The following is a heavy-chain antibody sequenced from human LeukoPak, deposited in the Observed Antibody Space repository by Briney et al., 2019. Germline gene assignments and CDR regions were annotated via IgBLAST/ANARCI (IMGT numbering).Heavy chain of an antibody. CDR3: ATYQSFQPMRAPHGADAFDI. D-gene: IGHD1-26*01. CDR1: GGTFSSYA. J-gene: IGHJ3*02. CDR2: IIPIFGTA. V-gene: IGHV1-69*13. Sequence: SVKVSCKASGGTFSSYAISWVRQAPGQGLEWMGGIIPIFGTANYAQKFQGGVTITADESTSTAYMELSSLRSEDTAVYYCATYQSFQPMRAPHGADAFDIWGQGTMVTVSS.